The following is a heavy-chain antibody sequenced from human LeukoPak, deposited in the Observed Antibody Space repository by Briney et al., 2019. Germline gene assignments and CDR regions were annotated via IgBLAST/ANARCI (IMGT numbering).Heavy chain of an antibody. V-gene: IGHV3-74*01. D-gene: IGHD3-22*01. CDR1: GFTFSRYW. CDR2: INSDGSST. Sequence: GSLRLSCAASGFTFSRYWMHWVRQAPGKGLVWVSRINSDGSSTNYADSVKGQFTISRDNAKNTLYLQMNSLRVEDTAVYYCASSSGGFNWFDPWGQGTLVTVSS. CDR3: ASSSGGFNWFDP. J-gene: IGHJ5*02.